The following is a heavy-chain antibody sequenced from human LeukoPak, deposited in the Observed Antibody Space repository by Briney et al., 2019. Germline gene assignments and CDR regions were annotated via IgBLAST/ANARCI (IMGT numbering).Heavy chain of an antibody. J-gene: IGHJ5*01. Sequence: GGSLRLSCAASGFTFSSSWMHWVRHAPGKGLVWVSRINSDGSSTSYADSVKGRFTISRDNAKNTLYLQMNSLRAEDTAVYYCARDGTTSSWVAYNWFDSWGQGTLVTVSS. CDR2: INSDGSST. CDR1: GFTFSSSW. D-gene: IGHD6-13*01. CDR3: ARDGTTSSWVAYNWFDS. V-gene: IGHV3-74*01.